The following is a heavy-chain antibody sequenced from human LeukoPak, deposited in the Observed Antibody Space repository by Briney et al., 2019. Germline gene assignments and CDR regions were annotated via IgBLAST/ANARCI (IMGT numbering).Heavy chain of an antibody. CDR2: IYYTGTT. J-gene: IGHJ3*01. CDR1: GGSISGTYY. D-gene: IGHD3-16*01. CDR3: ARRWVYDKRAFDA. Sequence: SETLSLTCTVSGGSISGTYYWGWIRQPPGKGLEWIGYIYYTGTTDSNPSLKSRATISLDTSKNQFSLNLSSVTAADTAVYYCARRWVYDKRAFDAWGQGTMVTVSS. V-gene: IGHV4-59*08.